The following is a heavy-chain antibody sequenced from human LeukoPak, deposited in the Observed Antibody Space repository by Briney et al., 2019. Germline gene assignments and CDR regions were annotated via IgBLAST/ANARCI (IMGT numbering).Heavy chain of an antibody. V-gene: IGHV3-30-3*01. CDR2: ISYDGSNK. CDR1: GFTFSSYA. D-gene: IGHD2-2*01. CDR3: ARAYCSSTSCYHGEGDYYYGMDV. J-gene: IGHJ6*02. Sequence: GGSLRLSCAASGFTFSSYAMHWVRQAPGKGLEWVAVISYDGSNKYYADSVKGRFTISRDNSKNTLYLQMNSLRAEDTAVYYCARAYCSSTSCYHGEGDYYYGMDVWGQGTTVTVSS.